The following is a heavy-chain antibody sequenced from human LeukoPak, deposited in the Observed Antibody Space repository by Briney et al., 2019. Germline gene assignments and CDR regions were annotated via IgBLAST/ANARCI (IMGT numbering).Heavy chain of an antibody. Sequence: SETLSLTCSVSDDSITMYYWTWIRQPPGKGLEWIGYVDHTGSTNFNPSLNGRVTISVDTSKNQFSLKLSSVTAADTAVYYCASRRAYYYDSSGYYEYYFDYWGQGTLVTVSS. V-gene: IGHV4-59*12. D-gene: IGHD3-22*01. CDR3: ASRRAYYYDSSGYYEYYFDY. CDR2: VDHTGST. CDR1: DDSITMYY. J-gene: IGHJ4*02.